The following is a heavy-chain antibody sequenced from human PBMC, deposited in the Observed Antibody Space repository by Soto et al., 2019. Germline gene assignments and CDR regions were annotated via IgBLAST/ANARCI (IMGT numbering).Heavy chain of an antibody. V-gene: IGHV3-30*03. CDR3: ARGGGTGTFDP. CDR1: GFTFSSYG. CDR2: ISYDGSNK. Sequence: GGSLRLSXAASGFTFSSYGMHWVRQAPGKGLEWVAVISYDGSNKYYADSVKGRFTISRDNSKNTLYLQMNSLRAEDTAVYYCARGGGTGTFDPWGQGTLVTVS. D-gene: IGHD1-1*01. J-gene: IGHJ5*02.